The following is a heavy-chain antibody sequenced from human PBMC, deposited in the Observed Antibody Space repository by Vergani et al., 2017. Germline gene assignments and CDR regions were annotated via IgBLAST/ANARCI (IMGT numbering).Heavy chain of an antibody. CDR3: ARSEYGGKLPYYFDY. CDR1: GGSISSHY. CDR2: IYYSGST. D-gene: IGHD4-23*01. V-gene: IGHV4-59*11. J-gene: IGHJ4*02. Sequence: QVQLQESGPGLVKPSETLSLTCTVSGGSISSHYWSWIRQPPGKGLEWIGYIYYSGSTNYNPSLKSRVTISVDTSKNQFSLKLSSVTAADTAVYYCARSEYGGKLPYYFDYWGQGTLVTVSS.